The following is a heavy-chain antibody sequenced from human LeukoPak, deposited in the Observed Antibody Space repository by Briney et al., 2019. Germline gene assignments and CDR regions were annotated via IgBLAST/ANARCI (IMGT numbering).Heavy chain of an antibody. D-gene: IGHD3-9*01. CDR1: GYTFTGYY. J-gene: IGHJ4*02. Sequence: SVKVSCKASGYTFTGYYMHWVRQAPGQGLEWMGWINPNSGGTNYAQKFQGRVTMTRDTSISTAYMELSRLRSDDTAVYYCARKGYDTLTGYYTFDYWGQGTLVTVSS. V-gene: IGHV1-2*02. CDR3: ARKGYDTLTGYYTFDY. CDR2: INPNSGGT.